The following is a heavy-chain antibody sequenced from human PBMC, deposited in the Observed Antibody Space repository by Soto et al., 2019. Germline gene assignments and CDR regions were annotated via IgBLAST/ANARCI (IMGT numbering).Heavy chain of an antibody. CDR2: ISGSGGST. Sequence: GSLRLSCAASGFTFSSYAMSWVRQAPGKGLEWVSAISGSGGSTYYADSVKGRFTISRDNSKNTLYLQMNSLRAEDTAVYYCAAWEDIVVVPAANYYMDVWGKGTTVTVSS. D-gene: IGHD2-2*01. V-gene: IGHV3-23*01. CDR3: AAWEDIVVVPAANYYMDV. CDR1: GFTFSSYA. J-gene: IGHJ6*03.